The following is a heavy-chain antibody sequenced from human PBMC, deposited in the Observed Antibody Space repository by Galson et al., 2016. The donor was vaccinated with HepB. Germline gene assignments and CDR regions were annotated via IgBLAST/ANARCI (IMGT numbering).Heavy chain of an antibody. D-gene: IGHD6-13*01. J-gene: IGHJ6*02. V-gene: IGHV3-30*02. Sequence: DSVKGRFTISRDNSKNTLYLQMNSLRGEGTAVYYCAKDRDSSWGLYYYGLDVWGPGTTVTVSS. CDR3: AKDRDSSWGLYYYGLDV.